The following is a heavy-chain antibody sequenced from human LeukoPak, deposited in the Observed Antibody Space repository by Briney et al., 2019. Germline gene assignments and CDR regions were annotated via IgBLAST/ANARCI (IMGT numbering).Heavy chain of an antibody. CDR2: ITTSTGKP. V-gene: IGHV7-4-1*02. J-gene: IGHJ4*02. D-gene: IGHD3-16*01. CDR1: GYTFTVYS. Sequence: ASVKVSCKASGYTFTVYSINWLRQAPGQGLEWMGWITTSTGKPTYAQGFTGRFVFSLDTSVSTTYLHINSLKAEDTAVYYCARDASMINFDYWGQGSLVTVSS. CDR3: ARDASMINFDY.